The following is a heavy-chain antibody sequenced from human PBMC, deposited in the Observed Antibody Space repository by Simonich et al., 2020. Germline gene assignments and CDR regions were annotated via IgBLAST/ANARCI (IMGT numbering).Heavy chain of an antibody. D-gene: IGHD4-4*01. CDR2: ISSNGGST. CDR3: GRTQNSNYYYYYGMDV. CDR1: GFTFSSSA. J-gene: IGHJ6*02. Sequence: EVQLVESGGGLVQPGGSLRLSCAASGFTFSSSAMHWVRHAPGKGLEYVSAISSNGGSTYYANYVKGRFTISRDKYKNTLFLQMGSLRAEDMAVDYCGRTQNSNYYYYYGMDVWGQGTTVTVSS. V-gene: IGHV3-64*01.